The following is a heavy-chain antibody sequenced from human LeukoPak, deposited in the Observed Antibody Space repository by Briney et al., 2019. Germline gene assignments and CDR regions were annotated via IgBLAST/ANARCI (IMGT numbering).Heavy chain of an antibody. CDR1: GVTFTDFS. J-gene: IGHJ4*02. D-gene: IGHD2-2*01. CDR2: INPYGTEK. Sequence: PGGSLRLSCAASGVTFTDFSMNWVRLAPGRGLEWLANINPYGTEKYYVDSVKGRFAISRDNAKNEVYLEMNSLRAEDTGVYYCSGRDSSRSPRAYWGQGALVSVSS. CDR3: SGRDSSRSPRAY. V-gene: IGHV3-7*01.